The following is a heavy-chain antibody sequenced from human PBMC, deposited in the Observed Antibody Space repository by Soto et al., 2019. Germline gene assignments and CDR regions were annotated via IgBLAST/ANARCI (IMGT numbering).Heavy chain of an antibody. CDR1: GFTFSSYE. CDR3: ARGGDYYYGSGSYYAFDI. J-gene: IGHJ3*02. V-gene: IGHV3-48*03. Sequence: GGSLRLSCAASGFTFSSYEMNWVRQAPGKGLEWVSYISSSGSTIYYADSVKGRFTISRDNAKNSLYLQMNSLRAEDTAVYYCARGGDYYYGSGSYYAFDIWGQGTMVTVSS. D-gene: IGHD3-10*01. CDR2: ISSSGSTI.